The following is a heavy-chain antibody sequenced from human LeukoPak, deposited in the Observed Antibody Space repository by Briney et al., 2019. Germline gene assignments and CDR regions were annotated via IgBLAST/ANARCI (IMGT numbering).Heavy chain of an antibody. J-gene: IGHJ6*03. CDR1: GYSFTSYY. Sequence: ASVKVSCKASGYSFTSYYMHWVRQAPGQGLEWMGIINPSGGSTSYAQKFQGRVTMTRDMSTSTVYMELSSLRSEDTAVYYCARQLWFLDYYYYMDVWGKGTTVTVSS. CDR2: INPSGGST. CDR3: ARQLWFLDYYYYMDV. V-gene: IGHV1-46*01. D-gene: IGHD5-18*01.